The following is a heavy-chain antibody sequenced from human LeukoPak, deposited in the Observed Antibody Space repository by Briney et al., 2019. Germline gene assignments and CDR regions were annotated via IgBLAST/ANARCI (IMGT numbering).Heavy chain of an antibody. Sequence: GGSLRLSCSASGFTFSSYAMHWVRPAPGKGLEYVSAISSNGGSTYYADSVKGRFTISRDNSKNTLYLQMRSLRAEDAAIYYCVNAPFDYWGQGTLVTVSS. CDR2: ISSNGGST. CDR1: GFTFSSYA. J-gene: IGHJ4*02. CDR3: VNAPFDY. V-gene: IGHV3-64D*09.